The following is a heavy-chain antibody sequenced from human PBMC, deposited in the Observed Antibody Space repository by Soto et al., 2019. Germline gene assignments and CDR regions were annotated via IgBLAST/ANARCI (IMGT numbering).Heavy chain of an antibody. V-gene: IGHV1-2*02. CDR3: ARALGTGTTNSDYYYYYGMDV. Sequence: GASVKVSCKASGYTFTGYYMHWVRQAPGQGLEWMGWINPNSGGTNYAQKFQGRVTMTRGTSISTAYMELSRLRSDDTAVYYCARALGTGTTNSDYYYYYGMDVWGQGTTVTVSS. D-gene: IGHD1-7*01. CDR2: INPNSGGT. CDR1: GYTFTGYY. J-gene: IGHJ6*02.